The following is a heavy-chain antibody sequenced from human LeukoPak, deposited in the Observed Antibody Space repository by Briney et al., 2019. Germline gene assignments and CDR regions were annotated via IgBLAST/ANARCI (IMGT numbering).Heavy chain of an antibody. Sequence: GGSLRLPCAASGFTFNTYAINWVRQAPGRGLEWVSYISSTGTTIYYADSVRGRFSISRDNAKNSLYLQMNSLRDEDTAVYYCTRESAQNWFDPWGQGTLVTVSS. CDR2: ISSTGTTI. J-gene: IGHJ5*02. V-gene: IGHV3-48*02. CDR3: TRESAQNWFDP. CDR1: GFTFNTYA.